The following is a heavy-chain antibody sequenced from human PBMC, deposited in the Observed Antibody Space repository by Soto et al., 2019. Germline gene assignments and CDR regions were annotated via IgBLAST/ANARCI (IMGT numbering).Heavy chain of an antibody. D-gene: IGHD6-6*01. Sequence: PSETLSLTCTVSGASMSSGGYYWTWIRQSQGKGLEWIGYIYYSGSTYYNPSLESRVAISLDTSRSQFSLTLHSVTAADTAIYYCARDRHNNFFDPWGQGTLVTVSS. CDR1: GASMSSGGYY. CDR2: IYYSGST. J-gene: IGHJ5*02. CDR3: ARDRHNNFFDP. V-gene: IGHV4-31*03.